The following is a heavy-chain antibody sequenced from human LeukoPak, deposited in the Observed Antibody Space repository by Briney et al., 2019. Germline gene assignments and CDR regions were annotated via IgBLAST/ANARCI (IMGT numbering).Heavy chain of an antibody. V-gene: IGHV3-21*01. D-gene: IGHD3-22*01. J-gene: IGHJ3*02. CDR2: ISSSSSYI. CDR1: GFTFSSYS. CDR3: ARLLELYDSSGYGNAFDI. Sequence: GGSLRLSCAASGFTFSSYSMNWVRQAPGKGLEWVSSISSSSSYIYYADSVKGRFTISRDNAKNSLYLQMNSLRAEDTAVYYCARLLELYDSSGYGNAFDIWGQGTMVTVSS.